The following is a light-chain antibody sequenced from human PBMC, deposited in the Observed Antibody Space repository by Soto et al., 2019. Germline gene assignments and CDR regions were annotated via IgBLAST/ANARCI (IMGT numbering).Light chain of an antibody. Sequence: DIQMTQSPSSLSASVGDRVTITCQASQDISNYVNWYRQRPGKAPELLIYDASSLKTGVTTRFSGSGSGTHFTFTISSMQTEDIATYYCQHYDTLPVTFGPGTKVDF. V-gene: IGKV1-33*01. CDR1: QDISNY. CDR2: DAS. CDR3: QHYDTLPVT. J-gene: IGKJ3*01.